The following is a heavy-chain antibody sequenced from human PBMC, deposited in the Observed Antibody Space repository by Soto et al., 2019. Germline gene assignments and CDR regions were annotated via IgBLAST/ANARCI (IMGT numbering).Heavy chain of an antibody. CDR2: IIPLLGTT. CDR1: GDTFSFYT. J-gene: IGHJ4*02. D-gene: IGHD3-9*01. CDR3: ATRLLLTGYYHFDY. Sequence: SVKVSCKASGDTFSFYTINWVRQAPGQGLEWMGRIIPLLGTTNYTQKFQGRLTITADKSTSTAYMELSSLRSEDTAVYYCATRLLLTGYYHFDYWGQGALVTVSS. V-gene: IGHV1-69*08.